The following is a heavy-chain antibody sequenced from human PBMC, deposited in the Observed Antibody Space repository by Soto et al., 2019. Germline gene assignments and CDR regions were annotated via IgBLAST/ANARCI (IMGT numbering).Heavy chain of an antibody. V-gene: IGHV4-34*01. CDR2: INHSGST. CDR1: GGSFSGYY. J-gene: IGHJ4*02. CDR3: ARVSTYYDFWSGYSLGSFGFDY. Sequence: SETLSLTCAVYGGSFSGYYWSWIRQPPGKGLEWIGEINHSGSTNYNPSLKSRVTISVDTSKNQFSLKLSSVTAADTAVYYCARVSTYYDFWSGYSLGSFGFDYWGQGTLVTVSS. D-gene: IGHD3-3*01.